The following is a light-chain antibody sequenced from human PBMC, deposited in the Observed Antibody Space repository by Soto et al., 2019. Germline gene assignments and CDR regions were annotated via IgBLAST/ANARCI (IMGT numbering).Light chain of an antibody. CDR2: LGS. J-gene: IGKJ1*01. V-gene: IGKV2-28*01. CDR3: MQALQAPT. Sequence: IVLTQSPLSLPVTPGEPASISCRSSQSLLHTNGYTYLDWYLQKPGQSPQLLIYLGSNRASGVPDRFSGSGSGTDFTLKISRVEAADVGVYYCMQALQAPTFGQGTKVDIK. CDR1: QSLLHTNGYTY.